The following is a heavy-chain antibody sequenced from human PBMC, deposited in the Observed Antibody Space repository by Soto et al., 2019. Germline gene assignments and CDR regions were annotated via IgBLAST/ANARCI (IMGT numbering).Heavy chain of an antibody. V-gene: IGHV2-5*01. J-gene: IGHJ5*02. CDR1: GFSLSTSGVG. CDR3: AHRGYSERTYYYDSSGVNWFDP. Sequence: SGPTLVNPTQTLTLTCTFTGFSLSTSGVGVGWIRQPPGKALEWLAPIYWNDDKRYSPSLKSRLTITKDTSKNQVVLTMTNMDPVDTATYYCAHRGYSERTYYYDSSGVNWFDPWGQGTLVTVSS. CDR2: IYWNDDK. D-gene: IGHD3-22*01.